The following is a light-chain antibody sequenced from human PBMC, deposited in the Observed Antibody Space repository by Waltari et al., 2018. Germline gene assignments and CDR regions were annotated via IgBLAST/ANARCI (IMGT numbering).Light chain of an antibody. CDR1: QTVLSTSNNNNY. CDR3: QQYYDTPIT. Sequence: DIVMTQSSDSLAVSLGERATINCKSSQTVLSTSNNNNYLAWYQKKPGQPPRVLVYWASTRASGVPDRFSGSGSGTDFTLTISSLHAEDVAVYYCQQYYDTPITFGQGTRLEIK. V-gene: IGKV4-1*01. J-gene: IGKJ5*01. CDR2: WAS.